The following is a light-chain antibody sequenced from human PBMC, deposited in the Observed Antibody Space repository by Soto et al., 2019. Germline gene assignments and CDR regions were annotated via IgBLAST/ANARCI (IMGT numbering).Light chain of an antibody. CDR1: ESISSW. J-gene: IGKJ1*01. CDR2: KAS. CDR3: QQYHSFPWT. Sequence: DILLTHSPSTLSASVGDRVTITCRASESISSWLAWYQQKPGKAPNLLISKASPLERGVPSRFSGSGSGTEFSLTISSLQPEDFATYYCQQYHSFPWTFGQGTKVDI. V-gene: IGKV1-5*03.